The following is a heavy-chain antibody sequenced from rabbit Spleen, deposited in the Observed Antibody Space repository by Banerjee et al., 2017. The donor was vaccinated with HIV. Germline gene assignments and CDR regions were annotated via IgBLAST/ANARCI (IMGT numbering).Heavy chain of an antibody. CDR3: ARDTGSSFSSYGRDR. J-gene: IGHJ3*01. Sequence: QEQLVESGGGLVKPEGSLKLSCTASGFSFSNKAVMCWVRQAPGKGLQWIACINVYTGKPVYATWAKGRFTISKTSSTTVTLQMTSLTVADTATYFCARDTGSSFSSYGRDRWGQGTLVTV. V-gene: IGHV1S45*01. D-gene: IGHD8-1*01. CDR2: INVYTGKP. CDR1: GFSFSNKAV.